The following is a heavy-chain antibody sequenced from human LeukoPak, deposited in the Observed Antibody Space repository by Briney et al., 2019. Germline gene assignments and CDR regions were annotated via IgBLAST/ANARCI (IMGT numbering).Heavy chain of an antibody. D-gene: IGHD6-6*01. CDR3: VRRARPYYYYYMDV. Sequence: GGSLRLSCAASGFTFSSYAMNWVRQAPGKGLEWVSAISSSGISTYYADSVKGRLTISRDNAKNSLYLQMNSLRAEDTAVYYCVRRARPYYYYYMDVWGKGTTVTVSS. CDR1: GFTFSSYA. CDR2: ISSSGIST. J-gene: IGHJ6*03. V-gene: IGHV3-23*01.